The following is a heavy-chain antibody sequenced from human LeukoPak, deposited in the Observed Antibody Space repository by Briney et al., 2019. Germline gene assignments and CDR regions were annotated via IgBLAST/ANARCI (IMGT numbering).Heavy chain of an antibody. V-gene: IGHV4-61*02. CDR3: ARVKGYCTNGVCYSPGGDY. CDR1: GGSISSGSYY. Sequence: PSETLSLTCTVSGGSISSGSYYWSWIRQPAGKGLEWIGRIYTSGSTNYNPSLKSRVTISVDTSKNQFSLKLSSVTAADTAVYYCARVKGYCTNGVCYSPGGDYWGQATLVTVSS. D-gene: IGHD2-8*01. J-gene: IGHJ4*02. CDR2: IYTSGST.